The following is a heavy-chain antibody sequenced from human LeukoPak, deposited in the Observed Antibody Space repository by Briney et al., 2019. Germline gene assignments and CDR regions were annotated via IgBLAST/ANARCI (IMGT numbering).Heavy chain of an antibody. D-gene: IGHD6-13*01. CDR3: ATIAAAVGWFDP. CDR1: GYTLTELS. CDR2: FDPEDGET. V-gene: IGHV1-24*01. Sequence: ASVKVSCKVSGYTLTELSMHWVRQAPGKGLEWMGGFDPEDGETIYAQKFQGRVTMTEDTSTDKAYMELSSLRSEDTAVYYCATIAAAVGWFDPWGQGTLVTVSS. J-gene: IGHJ5*02.